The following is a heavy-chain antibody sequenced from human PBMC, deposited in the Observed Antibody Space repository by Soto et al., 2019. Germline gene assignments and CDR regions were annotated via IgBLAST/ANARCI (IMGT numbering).Heavy chain of an antibody. V-gene: IGHV4-4*07. D-gene: IGHD6-13*01. CDR3: ARDRGIAAAGTFHYFDY. J-gene: IGHJ4*02. CDR1: GGSISSYY. CDR2: ICTSGST. Sequence: SETLSLTCTVSGGSISSYYWSWIRQPAGKGLEWIGRICTSGSTNYNPSLKSRVTMSVDTSKNQFSLKLSSVTAADTAVYYCARDRGIAAAGTFHYFDYWGQGTLVTVSS.